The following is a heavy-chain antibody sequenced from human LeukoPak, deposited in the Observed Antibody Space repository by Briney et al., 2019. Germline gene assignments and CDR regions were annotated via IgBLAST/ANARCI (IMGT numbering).Heavy chain of an antibody. CDR2: ISYDGTKQ. V-gene: IGHV3-30*03. Sequence: GGSLRLSCAGSGFTLSSHGMHWVRQAPGKGLEWVAAISYDGTKQYYADSVKGRFTISRDNSKNTLYLQMNSLRAEDTAVYYCARDRGYAMDVWGQGTTVTVSS. D-gene: IGHD1-1*01. CDR1: GFTLSSHG. CDR3: ARDRGYAMDV. J-gene: IGHJ6*02.